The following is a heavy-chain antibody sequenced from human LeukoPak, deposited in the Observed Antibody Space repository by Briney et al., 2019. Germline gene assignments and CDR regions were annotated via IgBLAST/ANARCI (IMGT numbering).Heavy chain of an antibody. CDR2: ISGSGGST. CDR1: GFTFSSYA. J-gene: IGHJ4*02. D-gene: IGHD6-13*01. Sequence: HPGGSLRLSCAASGFTFSSYAMSWVRQAPGKGLEWVSAISGSGGSTHYADSVKGRFTISRDNSKNTLYLQMNSLRAEDTAVYYCAKDFPYSRSWSFDYWGQGTLVTVSS. CDR3: AKDFPYSRSWSFDY. V-gene: IGHV3-23*01.